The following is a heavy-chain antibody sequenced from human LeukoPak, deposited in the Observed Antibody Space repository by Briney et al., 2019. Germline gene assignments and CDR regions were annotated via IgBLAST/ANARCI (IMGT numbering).Heavy chain of an antibody. CDR1: GFTFSSYG. D-gene: IGHD3/OR15-3a*01. V-gene: IGHV3-33*03. CDR2: IWYDGSNK. J-gene: IGHJ4*02. Sequence: GWSLRLSCAASGFTFSSYGMHWVRQAPGKGLEWVAVIWYDGSNKYYADSVKGRFTISRDNSKNTLYLQMNSLRAEDTAVYYCAKHLNLDYDYWGQGTLVTVSS. CDR3: AKHLNLDYDY.